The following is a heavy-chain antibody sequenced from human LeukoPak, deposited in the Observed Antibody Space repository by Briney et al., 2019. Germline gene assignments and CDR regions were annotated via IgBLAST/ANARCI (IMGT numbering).Heavy chain of an antibody. CDR2: IRYDGSNK. V-gene: IGHV3-30*02. Sequence: GGSLRLSCAASGFTFSSYWMHWVRQAPGKGLEWVAFIRYDGSNKYYADSVKGRFTISRDNSKNTLYLQMNSLRAEDTAVYYAQSEYYDILTGYELDYWGQGTLVTVSS. J-gene: IGHJ4*02. CDR1: GFTFSSYW. D-gene: IGHD3-9*01. CDR3: QSEYYDILTGYELDY.